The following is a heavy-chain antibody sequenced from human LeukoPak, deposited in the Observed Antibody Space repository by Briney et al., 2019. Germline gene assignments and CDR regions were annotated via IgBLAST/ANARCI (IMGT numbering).Heavy chain of an antibody. V-gene: IGHV3-23*01. J-gene: IGHJ4*02. CDR1: GFTISNYG. D-gene: IGHD3-10*01. CDR2: ISGGTT. CDR3: AKSVYHSGNY. Sequence: GGSLRLSCAASGFTISNYGMSSVRQAPGKGLGWVSSISGGTTYYADSVKGRFTISRDNSKNTVSLQMNSLRAEDTAVYYCAKSVYHSGNYWGQGTLVTVSS.